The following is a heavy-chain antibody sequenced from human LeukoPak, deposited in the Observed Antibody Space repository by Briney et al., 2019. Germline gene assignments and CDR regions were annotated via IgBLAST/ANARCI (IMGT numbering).Heavy chain of an antibody. CDR2: ISGSGGST. Sequence: GGSLRLSCAASGFTFSSYGMSWVRQAPGKGLEWVSAISGSGGSTYYADSVKGRFTISRDSSKNTLYLQMNSLRAEDTAVYYCAKAPARVGATTYFDYWGQGTLVTVSS. D-gene: IGHD1-26*01. CDR1: GFTFSSYG. V-gene: IGHV3-23*01. CDR3: AKAPARVGATTYFDY. J-gene: IGHJ4*02.